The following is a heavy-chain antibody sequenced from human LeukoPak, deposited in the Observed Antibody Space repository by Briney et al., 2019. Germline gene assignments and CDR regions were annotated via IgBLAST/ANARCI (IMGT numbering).Heavy chain of an antibody. Sequence: ASVKVSCKASGYTFTSYYMHWVRQAPGQGLEWMGIINPSGGSTSYAQKFQGRVTMTRDTSTSTVYMELSSLRSEDTAVYYCARTPPRASNDILTGYRYYFDYWGQGTLVTVSS. CDR1: GYTFTSYY. CDR2: INPSGGST. D-gene: IGHD3-9*01. CDR3: ARTPPRASNDILTGYRYYFDY. J-gene: IGHJ4*02. V-gene: IGHV1-46*01.